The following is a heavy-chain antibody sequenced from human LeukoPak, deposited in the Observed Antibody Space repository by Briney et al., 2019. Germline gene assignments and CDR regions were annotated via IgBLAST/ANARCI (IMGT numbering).Heavy chain of an antibody. CDR1: GGSISSYY. CDR2: IYYSGST. CDR3: ARTPRVGYYYDSSGYYSWYFDL. Sequence: SETLSLTCTVSGGSISSYYWSWLRQPPGKGLEWIGYIYYSGSTNYNPSLKSRVTISVDTSKNQFSLKLSSVTAADTAVYYCARTPRVGYYYDSSGYYSWYFDLWGRGTLVTVSS. V-gene: IGHV4-59*01. J-gene: IGHJ2*01. D-gene: IGHD3-22*01.